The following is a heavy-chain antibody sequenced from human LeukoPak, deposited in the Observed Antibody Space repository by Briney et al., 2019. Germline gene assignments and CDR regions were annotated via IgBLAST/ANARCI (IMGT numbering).Heavy chain of an antibody. CDR3: ARARYFDWLAPDFDAFGI. CDR2: ISSSSSYI. V-gene: IGHV3-21*01. D-gene: IGHD3-9*01. Sequence: GGSLRLSCAASGFTFSSYSMNWVRQAPGKGLEWVSSISSSSSYIYYADSVKGRFTISRDNAKNSLYLQMNSLRAEDTAVYYCARARYFDWLAPDFDAFGIWGQGTMVTVSS. CDR1: GFTFSSYS. J-gene: IGHJ3*02.